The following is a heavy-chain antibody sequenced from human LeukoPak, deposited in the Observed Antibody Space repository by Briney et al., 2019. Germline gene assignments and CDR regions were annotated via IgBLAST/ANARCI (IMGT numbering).Heavy chain of an antibody. V-gene: IGHV3-48*01. Sequence: GGSLRLSCAASGFTFSSYSMNWARQAPGKGLEWVSYISYSSSTIYYADSVEGRFTISRDNAKNSLYLQMNSLRAEDTAVYYCARDDDKNWFDPWGQGTLVTVSS. CDR1: GFTFSSYS. J-gene: IGHJ5*02. D-gene: IGHD3-9*01. CDR2: ISYSSSTI. CDR3: ARDDDKNWFDP.